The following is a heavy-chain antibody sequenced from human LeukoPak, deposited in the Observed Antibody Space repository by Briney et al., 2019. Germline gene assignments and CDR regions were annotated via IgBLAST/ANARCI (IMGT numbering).Heavy chain of an antibody. CDR2: LEYDGSDK. V-gene: IGHV3-30*02. CDR3: AKGDSGSYYYYMDV. Sequence: GGSLRLSCVASGFSFSNYGMHWVRQAPGRGLEWMTFLEYDGSDKYYADSVKGRFAISRDNSKNTPYLQMNGLRVEDTAVYYCAKGDSGSYYYYMDVWGKGTTVTVSS. CDR1: GFSFSNYG. D-gene: IGHD3-10*01. J-gene: IGHJ6*03.